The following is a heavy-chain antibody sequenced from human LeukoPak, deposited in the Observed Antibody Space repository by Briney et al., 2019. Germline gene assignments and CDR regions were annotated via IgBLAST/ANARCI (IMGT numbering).Heavy chain of an antibody. Sequence: QPGGSLRLSCAASGFTFSSYAMSWVRQAPGKGLEWVSVSGSGGSTYYADSVKGRFTISRDNSKNTLYLQMNSLRAEDTAVYYCAKGWELQDYWGQGTLVTVSS. CDR3: AKGWELQDY. J-gene: IGHJ4*02. D-gene: IGHD1-26*01. V-gene: IGHV3-23*01. CDR1: GFTFSSYA. CDR2: SGSGGST.